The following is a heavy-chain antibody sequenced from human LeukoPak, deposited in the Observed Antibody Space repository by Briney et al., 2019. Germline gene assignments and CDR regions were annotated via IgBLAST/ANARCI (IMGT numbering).Heavy chain of an antibody. Sequence: ASVKVSFKSSVSTFTIYGISLVRHAPGQGLERIGLISAYNSNTNYAQKLQGRVTMNTNKSTSTDYMELRSLRSDDSAVYYCARARPDYGDYPRYYYYGMDVWGQGTTVTVSS. J-gene: IGHJ6*02. CDR1: VSTFTIYG. CDR2: ISAYNSNT. V-gene: IGHV1-18*01. CDR3: ARARPDYGDYPRYYYYGMDV. D-gene: IGHD4-17*01.